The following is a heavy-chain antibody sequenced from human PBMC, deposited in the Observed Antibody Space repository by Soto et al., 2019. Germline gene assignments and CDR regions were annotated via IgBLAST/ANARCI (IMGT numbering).Heavy chain of an antibody. CDR3: AKQAIVVVVAATDWYCDL. Sequence: DVQLLESGGGLVQPGGSLRLSCAASGVTFSSYAMSWVRQAPGKGLEWVSTISGRGGSTFYADSVKGRFTISRDNSKNTLDLQMNSLRAEDTAVYYCAKQAIVVVVAATDWYCDLCGRGTLVIVSS. D-gene: IGHD2-15*01. V-gene: IGHV3-23*01. CDR1: GVTFSSYA. J-gene: IGHJ2*01. CDR2: ISGRGGST.